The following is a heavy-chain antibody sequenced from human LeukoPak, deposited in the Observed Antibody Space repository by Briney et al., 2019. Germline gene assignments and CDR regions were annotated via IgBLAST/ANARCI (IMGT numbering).Heavy chain of an antibody. CDR1: GGSFSGYY. V-gene: IGHV4-34*01. Sequence: PSETLSLTCAVYGGSFSGYYWSWIRQPPGKGLEWIGEINHSGSTNYNPSLKSRVTISVDTSKNQFSLKLSSVTAADTAVYYCARAVGYYDSSGTRYNWFDPWGQGTLVTVSS. D-gene: IGHD3-22*01. CDR2: INHSGST. J-gene: IGHJ5*02. CDR3: ARAVGYYDSSGTRYNWFDP.